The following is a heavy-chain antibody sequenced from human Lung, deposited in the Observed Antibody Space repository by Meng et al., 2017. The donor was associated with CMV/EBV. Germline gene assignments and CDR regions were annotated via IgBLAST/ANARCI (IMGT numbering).Heavy chain of an antibody. CDR3: ARGNYYDFWSGYGAPPPPRLPPHDFAY. Sequence: LSCTVPGGSISSSSYYWGWIRQPPGKGLEWIGSIYYSGSTYYNPSLKSRVTISVDTSKNQFSLKLSSVTAADTAVYYCARGNYYDFWSGYGAPPPPRLPPHDFAYWG. CDR1: GGSISSSSYY. CDR2: IYYSGST. V-gene: IGHV4-39*07. J-gene: IGHJ4*01. D-gene: IGHD3-3*01.